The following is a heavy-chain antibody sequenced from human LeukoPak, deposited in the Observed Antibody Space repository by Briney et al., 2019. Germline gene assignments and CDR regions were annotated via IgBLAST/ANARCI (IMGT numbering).Heavy chain of an antibody. V-gene: IGHV4-59*01. Sequence: ASETLSLTCTVSGGSISSYYWSWIRQPPGKGLEWIGDIYYSGSTNYNPSLKSRVTISVDTSKNQFSLKLSSVTAADTAVYYCARYTSSTSHYYYYYMDVWGKGTTVTVSS. J-gene: IGHJ6*03. CDR2: IYYSGST. CDR3: ARYTSSTSHYYYYYMDV. CDR1: GGSISSYY. D-gene: IGHD2-2*01.